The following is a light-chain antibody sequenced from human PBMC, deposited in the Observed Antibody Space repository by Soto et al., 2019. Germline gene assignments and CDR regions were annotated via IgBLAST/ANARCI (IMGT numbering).Light chain of an antibody. CDR2: GAS. CDR3: QQYLSWPLT. V-gene: IGKV3-15*01. J-gene: IGKJ4*01. CDR1: QNVNNN. Sequence: EIVMTQSPASLSVSPGERATLSCRASQNVNNNLAWYQQKPGQATRLLIHGASTRTSGIPGTFSGSGSGTEFIFTFSSLQSEDFAVYYCQQYLSWPLTFGGGTKV.